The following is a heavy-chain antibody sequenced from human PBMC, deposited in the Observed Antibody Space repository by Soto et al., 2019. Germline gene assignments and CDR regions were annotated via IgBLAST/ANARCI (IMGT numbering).Heavy chain of an antibody. Sequence: LRLSCAASGFTFSSYSMNWVRQAPGKGLEWVSYISSSSSTIYYADSVKGRFTISRDNAKNSLYLQMNSLRDEDTAVYYCARGGPYYYDSSGYYYFDYWGQGTLVTVSS. D-gene: IGHD3-22*01. CDR3: ARGGPYYYDSSGYYYFDY. CDR1: GFTFSSYS. CDR2: ISSSSSTI. J-gene: IGHJ4*02. V-gene: IGHV3-48*02.